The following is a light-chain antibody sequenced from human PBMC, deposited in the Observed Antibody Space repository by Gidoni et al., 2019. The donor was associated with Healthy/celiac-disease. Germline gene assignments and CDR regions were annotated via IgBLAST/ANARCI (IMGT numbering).Light chain of an antibody. J-gene: IGKJ4*01. V-gene: IGKV3-20*01. CDR2: GAS. CDR1: QSVSSSY. Sequence: VLPQSPGTLSLSPRERATLSCRASQSVSSSYLAWYQQKPGQAPRLRTYGASSRATGIPDRFSGSGYGTDFTLTISRLEPEDFAVYYCQQYGSLFGGGTKVEIK. CDR3: QQYGSL.